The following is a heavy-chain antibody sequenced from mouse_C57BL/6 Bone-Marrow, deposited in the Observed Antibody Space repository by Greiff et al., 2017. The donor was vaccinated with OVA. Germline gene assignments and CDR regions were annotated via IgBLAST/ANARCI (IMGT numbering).Heavy chain of an antibody. Sequence: EVKLVESGGGLVQPGGSLKLSCAASGFTFSDYYMYWVRQTPEKRLEWVAYISNGGGSTYYPDTVKGRFTISRDNAKNTLYLQMSRLKSEDTAMYYCARHNPPYGSSSRGAFDVWGTGTTVTVSS. CDR2: ISNGGGST. D-gene: IGHD1-1*01. V-gene: IGHV5-12*01. J-gene: IGHJ1*03. CDR1: GFTFSDYY. CDR3: ARHNPPYGSSSRGAFDV.